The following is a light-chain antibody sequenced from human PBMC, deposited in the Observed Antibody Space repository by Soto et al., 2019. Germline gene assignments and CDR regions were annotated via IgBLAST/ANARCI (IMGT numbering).Light chain of an antibody. CDR3: HQSYSTPV. J-gene: IGKJ2*01. V-gene: IGKV1-39*01. CDR2: AAS. CDR1: QSISSY. Sequence: DIQMTQSPSSLSASVGDRVTITCRASQSISSYLNWYQQKPGKAPKLLIYAASSWQSGVPSRFSGSGSGTDFTLTISSLQPEDFATYYCHQSYSTPVFGQGTKLEIK.